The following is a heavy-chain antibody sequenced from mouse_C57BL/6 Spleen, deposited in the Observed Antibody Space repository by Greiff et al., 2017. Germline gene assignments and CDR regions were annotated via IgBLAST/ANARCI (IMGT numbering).Heavy chain of an antibody. CDR3: ARLGYFDY. J-gene: IGHJ2*01. CDR2: ISSGSSTI. CDR1: GFTFSDYG. D-gene: IGHD2-14*01. Sequence: EVKLMESGGGLVKPGGSLKLSCAASGFTFSDYGMHWVRQAPEKGLEWVAYISSGSSTIYYADTVKGRFTISRDNAKTTLFLQMTSLRSEDTAMYYCARLGYFDYWGQGTTLTVSS. V-gene: IGHV5-17*01.